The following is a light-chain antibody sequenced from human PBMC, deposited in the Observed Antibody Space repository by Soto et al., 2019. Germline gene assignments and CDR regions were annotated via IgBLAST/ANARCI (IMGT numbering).Light chain of an antibody. V-gene: IGLV2-14*01. Sequence: SVLTQPASVSGSPGQSITISCTGTSSDVGGYKYVSWYQQHPGKAPKLIIYEVSNRPSWVSNRFSGSKSGNTASLTISGLQDEDEADYYCSSFAATHTYIFGTGTKVTVL. CDR1: SSDVGGYKY. CDR2: EVS. CDR3: SSFAATHTYI. J-gene: IGLJ1*01.